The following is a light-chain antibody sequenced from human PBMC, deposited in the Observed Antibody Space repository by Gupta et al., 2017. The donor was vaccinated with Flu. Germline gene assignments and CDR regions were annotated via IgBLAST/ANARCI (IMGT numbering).Light chain of an antibody. V-gene: IGKV4-1*01. CDR3: QQYYNTPRT. J-gene: IGKJ1*01. Sequence: IVMAKSPEALRASLGERATINCKSSQSVFHSSSNKNFLGWYQQRAGQPPRLLSCWASTRASGVPDRFSGSGSGTEFTLTISSLQAEDVAVYYCQQYYNTPRTFGQGTKVEIK. CDR1: QSVFHSSSNKNF. CDR2: WAS.